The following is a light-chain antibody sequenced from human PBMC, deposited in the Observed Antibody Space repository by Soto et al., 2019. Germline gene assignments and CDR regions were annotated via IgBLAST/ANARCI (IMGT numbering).Light chain of an antibody. CDR1: SSNIGNNY. V-gene: IGLV1-51*01. Sequence: QSVLTQPPSVSAAPGQKVTISCSGSSSNIGNNYVSRYQQLPGTAPKLLIYDNNKRPSGIPDRFSGSKSGTSATLGITGLQTGDEADYYCGTWDSSLSAYVFGTGTKAPS. J-gene: IGLJ1*01. CDR2: DNN. CDR3: GTWDSSLSAYV.